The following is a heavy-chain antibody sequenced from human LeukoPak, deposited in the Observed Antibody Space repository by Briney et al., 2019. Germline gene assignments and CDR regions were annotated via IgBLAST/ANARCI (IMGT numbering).Heavy chain of an antibody. CDR3: AKYIGSYYDY. D-gene: IGHD3-10*01. CDR2: ISGSGGST. V-gene: IGHV3-23*01. Sequence: PGGSLRLSCAASGFTLSNAWMNWVRQAPGKGLEWVSAISGSGGSTYYADSVKGRFTISRDNSENTLYLEMNSLRAEDTAVYYCAKYIGSYYDYWGQGILVTVSS. J-gene: IGHJ4*02. CDR1: GFTLSNAW.